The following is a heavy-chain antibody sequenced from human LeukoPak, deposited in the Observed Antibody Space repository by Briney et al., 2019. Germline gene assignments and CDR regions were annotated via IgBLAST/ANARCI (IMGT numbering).Heavy chain of an antibody. CDR1: GFTVSSNY. Sequence: GGSLRLSCAASGFTVSSNYMSWVRQAPGKGLEWVAVIWYDGSNKYYADSVKGRFTISRDNSKSTLYLQMNSLRAEDTAVYYCARGLGYSSGWAFDYWGQGTLVTVSS. CDR2: IWYDGSNK. CDR3: ARGLGYSSGWAFDY. J-gene: IGHJ4*02. D-gene: IGHD6-19*01. V-gene: IGHV3-33*08.